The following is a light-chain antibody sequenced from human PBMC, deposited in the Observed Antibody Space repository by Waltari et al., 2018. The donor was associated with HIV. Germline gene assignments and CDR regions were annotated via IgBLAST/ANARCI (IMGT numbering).Light chain of an antibody. CDR3: QQRSKWLT. J-gene: IGKJ4*01. Sequence: EIVLTQSQVTLSLSPGERATLSCRASQSVRTYLAWYQQKPGQAPRLLIYDASNRATGIPARFSGSGSGTDFTLTISSLEPEDFAVYYCQQRSKWLTFGGGTKVEIK. V-gene: IGKV3-11*01. CDR2: DAS. CDR1: QSVRTY.